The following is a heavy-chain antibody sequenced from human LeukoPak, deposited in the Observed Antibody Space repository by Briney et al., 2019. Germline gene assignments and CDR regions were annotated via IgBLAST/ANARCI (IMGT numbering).Heavy chain of an antibody. CDR1: GFTFSSYW. Sequence: GGSLRLSCAASGFTFSSYWMHWVRQAPGKGLVWVSRINSDGSYTSYADSVMGRFTISRDNAKNTLYLQMNSLRAEDTAVYYCAKDEHLYCSGGSCLFDYWGQGTLVTVSS. CDR2: INSDGSYT. J-gene: IGHJ4*02. D-gene: IGHD2-15*01. CDR3: AKDEHLYCSGGSCLFDY. V-gene: IGHV3-74*01.